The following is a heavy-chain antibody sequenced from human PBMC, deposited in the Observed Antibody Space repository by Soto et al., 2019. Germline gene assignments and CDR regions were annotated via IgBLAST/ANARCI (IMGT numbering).Heavy chain of an antibody. J-gene: IGHJ4*02. D-gene: IGHD3-10*01. Sequence: QVQLQQWGAGLLKPSETLSLTCAVYGGSFSVYYWSWIRQPPGKGLEWIGEINHSGSTNYDPSLKCRVTISVDTSKNQFSLKLSSVTVADTAVYYCARDPQDPGSPRPFDYWGQGTLVTVSS. CDR1: GGSFSVYY. CDR3: ARDPQDPGSPRPFDY. CDR2: INHSGST. V-gene: IGHV4-34*01.